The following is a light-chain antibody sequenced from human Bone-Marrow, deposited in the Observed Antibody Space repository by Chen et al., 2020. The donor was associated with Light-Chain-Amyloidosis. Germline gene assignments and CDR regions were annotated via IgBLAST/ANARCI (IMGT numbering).Light chain of an antibody. Sequence: QAALTKSASVSGSPGQSITFSCTGTRSAVGNYNLGSCYQQHPGKAPNPIVYEVTTRPSGVSTRFSGSMSDNTASLTISGLQAEGEAHYYCCSYAGLCTLVFGGATNLSVV. CDR2: EVT. CDR1: RSAVGNYNL. V-gene: IGLV2-23*02. CDR3: CSYAGLCTLV. J-gene: IGLJ2*01.